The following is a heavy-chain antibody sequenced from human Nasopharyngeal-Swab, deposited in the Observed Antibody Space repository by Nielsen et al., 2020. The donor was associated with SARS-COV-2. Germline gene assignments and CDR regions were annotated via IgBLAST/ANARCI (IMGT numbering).Heavy chain of an antibody. CDR3: VRRAFSASYFYFDY. V-gene: IGHV5-51*01. CDR2: IYPADSDS. D-gene: IGHD1-26*01. Sequence: GGSLRLSCKGSGYICTSDWIGWVRQMPGKGLEWMGIIYPADSDSRYSLSFQGQVSISVDKSISTAYLQWNTLKASDTAIYYCVRRAFSASYFYFDYWGPGTLVTVSS. CDR1: GYICTSDW. J-gene: IGHJ4*02.